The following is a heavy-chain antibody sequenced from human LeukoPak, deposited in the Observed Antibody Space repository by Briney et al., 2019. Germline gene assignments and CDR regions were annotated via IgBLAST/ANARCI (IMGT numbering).Heavy chain of an antibody. CDR3: ARSSVRMMPTVSTLDY. CDR1: GYTFTSYY. CDR2: INPSGGST. V-gene: IGHV1-46*01. D-gene: IGHD4-17*01. Sequence: ASVKVSCKASGYTFTSYYMRWVRQAPGQGLEWMGIINPSGGSTSYAQKFQGRVTMTRDTSTSTVYMELSSLRSDDTAVYYCARSSVRMMPTVSTLDYWGQGTLVTVSS. J-gene: IGHJ4*02.